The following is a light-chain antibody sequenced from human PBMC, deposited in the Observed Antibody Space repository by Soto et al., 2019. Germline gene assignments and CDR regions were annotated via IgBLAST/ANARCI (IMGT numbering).Light chain of an antibody. J-gene: IGKJ1*01. CDR1: QNIRSY. Sequence: DTHLTKTQSSLSASVGARVTITCRASQNIRSYVNWYQQKAGKAPNLLIYAAASLQSGVPSRCRGFGSGTDFTLTITSLQAEDFATYYCQQGYSTPWTFRQGTKVYSK. V-gene: IGKV1-39*01. CDR3: QQGYSTPWT. CDR2: AAA.